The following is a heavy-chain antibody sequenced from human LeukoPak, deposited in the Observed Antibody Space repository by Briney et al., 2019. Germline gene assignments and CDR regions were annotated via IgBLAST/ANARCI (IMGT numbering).Heavy chain of an antibody. Sequence: ASVKVSCKASGYTFASYGISWVRQAPGQGLEWMGWISAYNGNTNYAQKLQGRVTMTTDTSTSTAYMELRSLRSDDTAVYYCARDRRYYDSSGWYYWGQGTLVTVSS. D-gene: IGHD3-22*01. V-gene: IGHV1-18*01. J-gene: IGHJ4*02. CDR2: ISAYNGNT. CDR1: GYTFASYG. CDR3: ARDRRYYDSSGWYY.